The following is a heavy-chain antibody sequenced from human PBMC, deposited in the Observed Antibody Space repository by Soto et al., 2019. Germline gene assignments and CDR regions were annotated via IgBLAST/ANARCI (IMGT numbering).Heavy chain of an antibody. CDR3: ARWLAAMYNWFYS. CDR1: GFTFSSYA. V-gene: IGHV3-30-3*01. Sequence: QVQLVESGGGVVQPGRSLRLSCAASGFTFSSYAMHWVRQAPGKGLEWVAVISYDGSTKYYEDSVKGRFTISRDNPKNSLYLQLICLRAEATAVYYCARWLAAMYNWFYSWGQGTLVTVSS. CDR2: ISYDGSTK. J-gene: IGHJ5*01. D-gene: IGHD2-2*01.